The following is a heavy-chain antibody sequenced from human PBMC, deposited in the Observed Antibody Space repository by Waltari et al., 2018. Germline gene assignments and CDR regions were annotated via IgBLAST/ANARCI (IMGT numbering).Heavy chain of an antibody. CDR1: GGSISRSNW. V-gene: IGHV4-4*02. J-gene: IGHJ5*02. D-gene: IGHD2-15*01. CDR2: ISHSGST. CDR3: ARAARCSGGSCYSGWFDP. Sequence: QVQLQESGPGLVQPSGTLSLTCAVSGGSISRSNWWSWVRQPPGRGLEWFGEISHSGSTNYNPALKSRGTISVDKSRNRFSRKRSSVTAADTAVYYCARAARCSGGSCYSGWFDPWGQGTLVTVSS.